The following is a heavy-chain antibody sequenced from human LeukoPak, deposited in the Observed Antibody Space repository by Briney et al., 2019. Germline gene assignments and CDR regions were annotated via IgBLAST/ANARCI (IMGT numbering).Heavy chain of an antibody. CDR1: GFTFSSYA. V-gene: IGHV3-23*01. CDR2: ISVSGIYT. CDR3: ARDAGAATYYYFYYMDL. Sequence: PGGSLRLSCSASGFTFSSYAMSWVRQPPGKGLEWVSAISVSGIYTNYADSVKGRFTVSRDNSKNTLYLQMNSLRPEDTARYYCARDAGAATYYYFYYMDLWGEGTTVTVSS. D-gene: IGHD2-15*01. J-gene: IGHJ6*03.